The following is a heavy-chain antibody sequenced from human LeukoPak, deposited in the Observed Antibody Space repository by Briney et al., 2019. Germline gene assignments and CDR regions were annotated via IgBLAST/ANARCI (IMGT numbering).Heavy chain of an antibody. V-gene: IGHV4-59*01. D-gene: IGHD1-1*01. J-gene: IGHJ4*02. Sequence: SETLSLTCSVSGGSISSYYGNWIRQTPGKGLQWIGYTHYSGSTNYNPSLKSRVSISVDTSKNQFSLKLSSVTAADTALYYCARSDAYNWRFDFWGQGTLVTVSS. CDR1: GGSISSYY. CDR2: THYSGST. CDR3: ARSDAYNWRFDF.